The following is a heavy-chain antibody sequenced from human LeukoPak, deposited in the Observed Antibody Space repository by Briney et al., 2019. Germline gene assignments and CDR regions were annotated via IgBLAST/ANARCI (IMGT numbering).Heavy chain of an antibody. J-gene: IGHJ4*02. CDR1: GGSISSGDYY. Sequence: PSETLSLTCTVPGGSISSGDYYWSWIRQPPGKGLEWIGYIYYSGSTYYNPSLKSRVTISVDTSKNQFSLKLSSVTAADTAVYYCACCPGYSYGYVDYWGQGTLVTVSS. CDR3: ACCPGYSYGYVDY. D-gene: IGHD5-18*01. CDR2: IYYSGST. V-gene: IGHV4-30-4*01.